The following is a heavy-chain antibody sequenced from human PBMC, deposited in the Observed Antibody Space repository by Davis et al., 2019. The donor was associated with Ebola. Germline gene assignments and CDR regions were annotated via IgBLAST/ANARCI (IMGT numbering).Heavy chain of an antibody. CDR3: TRVSAEGAFDI. J-gene: IGHJ3*02. V-gene: IGHV3-7*03. Sequence: PGGSLRLSCAASGFTFSSYWMSWVRQAPGKGLEWVANIKQDGSEKYYVDSVKGRFTISRDNAKNSLYLQMNSLRAEDTAVYYCTRVSAEGAFDIWGQGTMVTVSS. CDR2: IKQDGSEK. CDR1: GFTFSSYW.